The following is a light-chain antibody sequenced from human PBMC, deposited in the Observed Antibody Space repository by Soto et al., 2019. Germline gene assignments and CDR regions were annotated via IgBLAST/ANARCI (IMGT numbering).Light chain of an antibody. CDR3: QQGGNWPPWT. V-gene: IGKV3-11*01. Sequence: EIVLTQSPASLSLSPGERATLSCRASQSVSSYLAWYQQKPGQAPRLLIYDASNRATGIPARFSGSGSGTDFTLTISSLEPEDFAVYYCQQGGNWPPWTFGQGTKVEIK. J-gene: IGKJ1*01. CDR1: QSVSSY. CDR2: DAS.